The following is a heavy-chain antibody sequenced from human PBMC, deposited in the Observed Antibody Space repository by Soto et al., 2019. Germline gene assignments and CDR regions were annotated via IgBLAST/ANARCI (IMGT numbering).Heavy chain of an antibody. V-gene: IGHV3-9*01. J-gene: IGHJ4*02. D-gene: IGHD1-20*01. CDR3: ARVMAACNWNDPFDQ. CDR1: GFRFDDYA. Sequence: EVHLVASGGGLVQPGRSLRLSCAASGFRFDDYAIHWVRQAPGKGLDWVAAIGWDGVNIAYADSVKGRFTISRDNARNSLYLQMDSLRVEDTALYFCARVMAACNWNDPFDQWGQGTLVTVSS. CDR2: IGWDGVNI.